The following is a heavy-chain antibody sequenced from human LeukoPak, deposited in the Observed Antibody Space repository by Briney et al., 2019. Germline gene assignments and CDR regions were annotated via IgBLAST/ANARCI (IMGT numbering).Heavy chain of an antibody. Sequence: PGGSLRLSCAASGFTFSSYAMSWVRQAPGKGLEWVSAISGSGGSTYYADSVKGRFTISRDNSKNTLYLQMNSLRAEDTAVYYCAKDTSAWAEKTVTGYFDLWGRGTLVTVSS. CDR1: GFTFSSYA. V-gene: IGHV3-23*01. CDR3: AKDTSAWAEKTVTGYFDL. D-gene: IGHD4-17*01. J-gene: IGHJ2*01. CDR2: ISGSGGST.